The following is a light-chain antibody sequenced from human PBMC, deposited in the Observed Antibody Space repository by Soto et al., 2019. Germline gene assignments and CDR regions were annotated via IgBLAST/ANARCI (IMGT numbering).Light chain of an antibody. CDR1: SSNIGSST. CDR3: AAWDDSLNAYVV. CDR2: NNN. Sequence: QSVLTQPPSASGTPGQRVTISCSGSSSNIGSSTVNWYQQLPGTAPKLLIYNNNQRPSGVPDRFSGSKSGTSASLAISGLQSEDEADYYCAAWDDSLNAYVVFGGGTRSPS. J-gene: IGLJ2*01. V-gene: IGLV1-44*01.